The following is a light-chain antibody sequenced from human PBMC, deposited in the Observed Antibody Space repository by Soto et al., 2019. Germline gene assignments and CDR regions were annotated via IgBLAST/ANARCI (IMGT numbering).Light chain of an antibody. Sequence: DIVMTQSPATLSVSPGDRATLSCRASQSVGSNLAWYQQKPGQAPRLLIYGASTRATGIPARFSGSGSGTESTLTISIRQSEDVAIYFCQQYNNWPPDRTFGQGTKVEIK. J-gene: IGKJ1*01. CDR3: QQYNNWPPDRT. CDR1: QSVGSN. CDR2: GAS. V-gene: IGKV3-15*01.